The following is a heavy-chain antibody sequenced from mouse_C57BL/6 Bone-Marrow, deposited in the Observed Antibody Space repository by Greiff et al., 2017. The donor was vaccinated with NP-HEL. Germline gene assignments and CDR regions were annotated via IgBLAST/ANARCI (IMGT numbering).Heavy chain of an antibody. CDR2: IYPGSGST. V-gene: IGHV1-55*01. Sequence: QVQLQQPGAELVKPGASVKMSCKASGYTFTSYWITWVKQRPGQGLEWIGDIYPGSGSTNYNEKFKSKATLTVDTSSSTAYMELSHLTSEDSAVYLCASDYSGSQDVWCTGTAVTVTS. CDR3: ASDYSGSQDV. D-gene: IGHD1-1*01. J-gene: IGHJ1*03. CDR1: GYTFTSYW.